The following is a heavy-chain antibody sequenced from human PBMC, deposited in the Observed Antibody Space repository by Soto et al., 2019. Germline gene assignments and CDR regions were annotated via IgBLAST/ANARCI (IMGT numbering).Heavy chain of an antibody. J-gene: IGHJ4*02. CDR2: ISGSGGST. V-gene: IGHV3-23*01. CDR1: GFTFSSYA. Sequence: GGSLRLSCAASGFTFSSYAMSWVRQAPGKGLEWVSAISGSGGSTYYADSVKGRFTISRDNSKNTLYLQMNSLRAEDTAVYYCAKLDMVRGVITNFDYWGQGTLVTVSS. D-gene: IGHD3-10*01. CDR3: AKLDMVRGVITNFDY.